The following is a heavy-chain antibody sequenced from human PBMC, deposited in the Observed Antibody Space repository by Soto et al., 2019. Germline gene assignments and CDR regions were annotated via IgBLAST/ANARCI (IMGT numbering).Heavy chain of an antibody. CDR2: ISSSSSYI. CDR1: GFTFSSYS. V-gene: IGHV3-21*01. D-gene: IGHD6-6*01. CDR3: ARDPFFEYSRYMDV. J-gene: IGHJ6*03. Sequence: GGSLRLSCAASGFTFSSYSMNWVRQAPGKGLEWVSSISSSSSYIYYADSVKGRFTISRDNAKNSLYLQMNSLRAEDTAVYYCARDPFFEYSRYMDVWGKGTTVTVSS.